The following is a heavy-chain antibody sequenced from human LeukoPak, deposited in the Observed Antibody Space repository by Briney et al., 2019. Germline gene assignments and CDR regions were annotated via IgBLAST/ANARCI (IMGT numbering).Heavy chain of an antibody. Sequence: GGSLRLSCSASGFTFSSYAMHWVPQAPGKGLEYVSAISSNGGSTYYADSVKGRFTISRDNSKNTLYLQMSSLRAEDTAVYCCVKDQYCGGDCYSDYWGQGTLVTVSS. CDR2: ISSNGGST. J-gene: IGHJ4*02. CDR1: GFTFSSYA. V-gene: IGHV3-64D*09. D-gene: IGHD2-21*02. CDR3: VKDQYCGGDCYSDY.